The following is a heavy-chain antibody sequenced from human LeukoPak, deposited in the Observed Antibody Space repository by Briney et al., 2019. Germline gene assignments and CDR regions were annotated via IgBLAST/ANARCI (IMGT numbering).Heavy chain of an antibody. V-gene: IGHV3-7*05. Sequence: GGSLRLSCAASGFSFSRYWMHWVRQAPGKGLEWVANIKQDGSEKYYVDSVKGRFTISRDNAKNSLYLQMNSLRAEDTAVYYCARDQRYCSSSSCPWEPFDYWGQGTLVTVSS. CDR1: GFSFSRYW. D-gene: IGHD2-2*01. CDR3: ARDQRYCSSSSCPWEPFDY. J-gene: IGHJ4*02. CDR2: IKQDGSEK.